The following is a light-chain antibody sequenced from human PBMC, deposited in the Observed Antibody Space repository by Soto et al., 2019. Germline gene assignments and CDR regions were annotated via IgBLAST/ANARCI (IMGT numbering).Light chain of an antibody. J-gene: IGKJ1*01. CDR1: QGISSY. Sequence: AILMTQSPSSFSASTGDRVTITCRASQGISSYLAWYQQKPGKAPKLLIYAASTLQSGVPSRFSGSGSGTDFTLTISCLQSEDFATYYCQQYYSYPSWTFGQGTKVDIK. CDR2: AAS. CDR3: QQYYSYPSWT. V-gene: IGKV1-8*01.